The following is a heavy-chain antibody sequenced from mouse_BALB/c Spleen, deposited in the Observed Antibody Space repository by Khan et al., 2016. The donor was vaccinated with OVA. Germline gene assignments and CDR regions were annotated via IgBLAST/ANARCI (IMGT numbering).Heavy chain of an antibody. V-gene: IGHV6-6*02. CDR3: WILL. CDR1: GFTFSNYW. Sequence: EVKLEVSGGGLVQPGGSMKLSCVASGFTFSNYWMNWVRQSPEKGLEWVAEIRLKSDDYVTHSAVPVKGRFTISRAASKSSVYLQMNNLRAEDAGNYYCWILLWGQGTTLTVSS. CDR2: IRLKSDDYVT. J-gene: IGHJ2*01.